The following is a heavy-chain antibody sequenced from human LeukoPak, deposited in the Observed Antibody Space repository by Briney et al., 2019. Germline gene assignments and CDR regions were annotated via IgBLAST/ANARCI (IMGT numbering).Heavy chain of an antibody. J-gene: IGHJ4*02. Sequence: SETLSLTCAVYGGSFSGYYWSWIRQPPGKGLEWIGEINHSGSTNYNPSLKSRVTISVDTSKNQFSLKLSSVTAADTAVYYCARAPPVAYFGYWGQGTLVTVSS. CDR2: INHSGST. CDR1: GGSFSGYY. CDR3: ARAPPVAYFGY. D-gene: IGHD2-15*01. V-gene: IGHV4-34*01.